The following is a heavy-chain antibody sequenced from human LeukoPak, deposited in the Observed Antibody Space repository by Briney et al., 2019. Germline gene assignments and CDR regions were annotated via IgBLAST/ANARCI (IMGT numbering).Heavy chain of an antibody. CDR2: INTNTGNP. Sequence: GASVKVSCKASGYTFTSYTMNWVRQAPGQGLEWMGWINTNTGNPTYAQGFTGRFVFSLDTSVSTAYLLISSLKAEDTAVYYCARAYQPLGGLSLPDYWGQGTLVTVSS. D-gene: IGHD3-16*02. V-gene: IGHV7-4-1*02. CDR1: GYTFTSYT. J-gene: IGHJ4*02. CDR3: ARAYQPLGGLSLPDY.